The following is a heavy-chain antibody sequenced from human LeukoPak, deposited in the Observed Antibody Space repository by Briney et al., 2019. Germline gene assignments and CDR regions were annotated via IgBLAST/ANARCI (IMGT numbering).Heavy chain of an antibody. D-gene: IGHD1-26*01. CDR3: ARDQVSGSYFGYYYYGMDV. J-gene: IGHJ6*02. V-gene: IGHV3-74*01. Sequence: GGSLRLSCAASGFTFSSYWMHWVRRAPGKGLVWVSRINSDGSSTSYADSVKGRFTISRDNAKNTLYLQMNSLRAEDTAVYYCARDQVSGSYFGYYYYGMDVWGQGTTVTVSS. CDR2: INSDGSST. CDR1: GFTFSSYW.